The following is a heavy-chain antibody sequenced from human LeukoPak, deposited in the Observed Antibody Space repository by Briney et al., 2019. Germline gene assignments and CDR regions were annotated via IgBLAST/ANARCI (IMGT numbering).Heavy chain of an antibody. CDR3: ARDSSGSYYE. CDR2: ISSSSSYI. J-gene: IGHJ4*02. D-gene: IGHD1-26*01. Sequence: GGSLRLSCAASGFTFSSYSMNWVRQAPGKGLEWVSSISSSSSYIYYADSVKGRFTISRDNAENSLYLRMNSLRAEDTAVYYCARDSSGSYYEWGQGTLVTVSS. V-gene: IGHV3-21*01. CDR1: GFTFSSYS.